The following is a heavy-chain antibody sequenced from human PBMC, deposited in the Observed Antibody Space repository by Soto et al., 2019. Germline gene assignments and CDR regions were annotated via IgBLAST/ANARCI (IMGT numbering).Heavy chain of an antibody. Sequence: QVQLVESGGGVVQPGRSLRLSCAASGFTFSSYAMPWVRQAPGKGLEWVAVISYDGSNKYYADSVKGRFTISRDNSKNTLYLQMNSMRAEDTAGYYCVRDGRIAARFFDYWGQGTLVTVSS. CDR1: GFTFSSYA. CDR3: VRDGRIAARFFDY. D-gene: IGHD6-6*01. CDR2: ISYDGSNK. J-gene: IGHJ4*02. V-gene: IGHV3-30-3*01.